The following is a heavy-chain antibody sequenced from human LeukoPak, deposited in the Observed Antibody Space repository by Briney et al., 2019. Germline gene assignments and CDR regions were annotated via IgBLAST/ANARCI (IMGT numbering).Heavy chain of an antibody. CDR2: IYYSGST. Sequence: SETLSLTCTVSGGSISSYYWSWIRQPPGKGLEWIGYIYYSGSTNYNPSLKSRVTMSVDTSKNQFSLKLSSVTAADTAVYYCARASGYYYDSSGRRAFDIWSQGTMVTVSS. CDR1: GGSISSYY. J-gene: IGHJ3*02. CDR3: ARASGYYYDSSGRRAFDI. D-gene: IGHD3-22*01. V-gene: IGHV4-59*12.